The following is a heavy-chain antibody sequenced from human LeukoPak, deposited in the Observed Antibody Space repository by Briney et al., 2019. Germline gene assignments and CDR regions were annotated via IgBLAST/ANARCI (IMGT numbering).Heavy chain of an antibody. J-gene: IGHJ4*02. CDR2: INWNGGST. CDR3: AKAPVTTCSGAYCYPFDY. Sequence: GGSLRLSCAASGFTFDDYGMSWVRHAPGKGLEWVSGINWNGGSTGYADSVKGRFTISGDNAKNSLYLQMNRLRAEDAAVYYCAKAPVTTCSGAYCYPFDYWGQGTLVTVSS. CDR1: GFTFDDYG. V-gene: IGHV3-20*04. D-gene: IGHD2-21*01.